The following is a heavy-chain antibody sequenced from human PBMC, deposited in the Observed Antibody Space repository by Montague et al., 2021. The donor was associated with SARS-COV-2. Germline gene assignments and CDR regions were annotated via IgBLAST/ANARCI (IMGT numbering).Heavy chain of an antibody. V-gene: IGHV4-39*07. CDR3: ARDKAEYIVVVPAVPLAYGMEG. CDR1: GGSISSSSYY. D-gene: IGHD2-2*01. J-gene: IGHJ6*02. Sequence: SETLSLTCTVSGGSISSSSYYWGWIRQPPGKGLEWIGSIYYSGSTYYNPSLKSRVTISVDTSKNQFSLKLSSVTAADTAVYYCARDKAEYIVVVPAVPLAYGMEGWGRGNTVTVSS. CDR2: IYYSGST.